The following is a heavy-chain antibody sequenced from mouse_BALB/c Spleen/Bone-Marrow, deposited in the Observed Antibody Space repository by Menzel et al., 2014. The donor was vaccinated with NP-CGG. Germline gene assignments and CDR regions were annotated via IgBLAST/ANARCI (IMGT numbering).Heavy chain of an antibody. Sequence: VRLQQSGPGLVSPSQSLSITCTVSGFSLTSYGVHWVRQPPGKGLEWLVGIRSDGSTTYNSALKSRLSISKDNSKSQVFLKMNSLQTDDTAMYYCARSLRAYAMDYWGQGTSVTVSS. J-gene: IGHJ4*01. CDR1: GFSLTSYG. V-gene: IGHV2-6*02. CDR2: IRSDGST. D-gene: IGHD1-2*01. CDR3: ARSLRAYAMDY.